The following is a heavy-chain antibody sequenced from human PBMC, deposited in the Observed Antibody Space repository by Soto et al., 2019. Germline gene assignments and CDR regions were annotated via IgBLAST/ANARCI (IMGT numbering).Heavy chain of an antibody. Sequence: GGSLRLSCAASGFTFSSYGMHWVRQAPGKGLEWVAAIWYDGSNKYYADSVKGRFTISRDNSKNTLYLQMNSLRAEDTAVYYCARDGEGSGYSPFDYWGQGTLVTVSS. CDR2: IWYDGSNK. D-gene: IGHD3-3*01. J-gene: IGHJ4*02. V-gene: IGHV3-33*01. CDR1: GFTFSSYG. CDR3: ARDGEGSGYSPFDY.